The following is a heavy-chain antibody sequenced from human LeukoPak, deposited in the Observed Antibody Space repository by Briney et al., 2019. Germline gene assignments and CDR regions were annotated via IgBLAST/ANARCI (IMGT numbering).Heavy chain of an antibody. V-gene: IGHV3-9*01. J-gene: IGHJ4*02. CDR3: AKVSDTAMVKGGCYFDY. Sequence: GGSLRLSCAASGFTFDDYAMHRVRQAPGKGLEWVSGISWNSGSIGYADSVKGRFTISRDNAKNSLYLQMNSLRAEDTALYYCAKVSDTAMVKGGCYFDYWGQGTLVTVSS. CDR1: GFTFDDYA. D-gene: IGHD5-18*01. CDR2: ISWNSGSI.